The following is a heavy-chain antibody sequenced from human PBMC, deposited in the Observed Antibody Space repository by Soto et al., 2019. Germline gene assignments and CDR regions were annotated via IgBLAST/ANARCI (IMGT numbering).Heavy chain of an antibody. CDR3: ARNLGYCSGGSCSPYNWFDP. V-gene: IGHV4-59*01. J-gene: IGHJ5*02. CDR1: GGSISSYY. Sequence: SETLCLTCTVSGGSISSYYWSWIRQPPGKGLEWIGYIYYSGSTNYNPSLKSRVTISVDTSKNQFSLKLSSVTAADTAVYYCARNLGYCSGGSCSPYNWFDPWGQGTLVTV. D-gene: IGHD2-15*01. CDR2: IYYSGST.